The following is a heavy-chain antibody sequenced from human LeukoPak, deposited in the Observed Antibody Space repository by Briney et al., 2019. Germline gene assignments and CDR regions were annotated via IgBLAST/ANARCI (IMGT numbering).Heavy chain of an antibody. CDR3: ARGGWLQQRPNWFDP. Sequence: ASVTVSCKASGYTFTSYDINWVRQATGQGLEWMGWMNPNSGNTDYAQKFQGRVTMTRDTSITTAYMELSSLRSEDTAVYYCARGGWLQQRPNWFDPWGQGTLVTVSS. J-gene: IGHJ5*02. CDR2: MNPNSGNT. CDR1: GYTFTSYD. D-gene: IGHD5-24*01. V-gene: IGHV1-8*01.